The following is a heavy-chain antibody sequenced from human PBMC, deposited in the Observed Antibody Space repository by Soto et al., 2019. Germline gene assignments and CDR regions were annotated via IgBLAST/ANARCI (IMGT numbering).Heavy chain of an antibody. Sequence: QVQLVQSGAEVKKPGSLVKVSCKASGGTFSSYAISWVRQAPGQGLEWMGGIIPIFGTANYAQKFQGRVTIIPDESTRTANMELNRLKSEETGGYYSASHLDRARGNLDYRGQGTLV. D-gene: IGHD5-18*01. J-gene: IGHJ4*02. V-gene: IGHV1-69*05. CDR1: GGTFSSYA. CDR3: ASHLDRARGNLDY. CDR2: IIPIFGTA.